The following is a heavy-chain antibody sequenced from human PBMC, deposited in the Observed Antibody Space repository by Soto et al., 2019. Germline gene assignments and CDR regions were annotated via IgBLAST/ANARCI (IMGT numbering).Heavy chain of an antibody. J-gene: IGHJ5*02. CDR1: VGSISDISYC. Sequence: PSETLGITCILSVGSISDISYCWGGIRQPPGKGLQWIGCMFYSGATYYNPSLKNRVTLSVETSNNELSLKLVSVTAPDTAVYYCARHKSGSDWLDPWGQGTMVTVSS. CDR3: ARHKSGSDWLDP. D-gene: IGHD2-15*01. V-gene: IGHV4-39*01. CDR2: MFYSGAT.